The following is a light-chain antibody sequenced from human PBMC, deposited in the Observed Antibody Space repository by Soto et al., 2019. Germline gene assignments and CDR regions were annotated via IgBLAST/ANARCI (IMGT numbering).Light chain of an antibody. J-gene: IGLJ1*01. CDR1: SSDVGGYDY. CDR2: GVS. CDR3: SSYTSGSTLWV. Sequence: QSALTQPASVSGSPGQSITISCTGTSSDVGGYDYVSWYQQHPGKAPKLIIYGVSNRPSGDSNRFSGSKSGNTASLIISGLQAEDEADYYCSSYTSGSTLWVFGTGTKLTVL. V-gene: IGLV2-14*01.